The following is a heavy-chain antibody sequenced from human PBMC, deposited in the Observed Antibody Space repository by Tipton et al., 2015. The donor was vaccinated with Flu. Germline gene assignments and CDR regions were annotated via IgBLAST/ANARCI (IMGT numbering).Heavy chain of an antibody. D-gene: IGHD6-19*01. V-gene: IGHV4-4*07. CDR3: AGGMASGATYFDY. CDR2: VHTSGNT. CDR1: GGSISNYY. Sequence: TLSLTCTVAGGSISNYYWSWVRQPAGKRLQWIGRVHTSGNTHYDPSFESRVTISLDTTKSQFSLKLRSVTAAATAVYFCAGGMASGATYFDYWGPGTLVTVSS. J-gene: IGHJ4*02.